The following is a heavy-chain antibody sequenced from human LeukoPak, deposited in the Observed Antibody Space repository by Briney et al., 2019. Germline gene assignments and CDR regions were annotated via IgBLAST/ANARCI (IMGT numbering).Heavy chain of an antibody. CDR3: ARSSGTYYIQDY. CDR2: IYSGGST. CDR1: GFTFSSNY. Sequence: GGSLRLSCAASGFTFSSNYMSWVRQAPGKGLECVSVIYSGGSTYYADSVKGRFIISRDNSKNTLYLQLNSLRAEDTAVYYCARSSGTYYIQDYWGQGTLVTVSS. D-gene: IGHD1-26*01. J-gene: IGHJ4*02. V-gene: IGHV3-66*01.